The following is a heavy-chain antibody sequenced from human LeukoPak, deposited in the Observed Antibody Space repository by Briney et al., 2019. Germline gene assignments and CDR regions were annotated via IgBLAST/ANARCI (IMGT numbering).Heavy chain of an antibody. D-gene: IGHD1-14*01. J-gene: IGHJ6*03. Sequence: GGSLRLSCAASGFTFSDYYMTWIRQAPGKGLEWVSYISSSGSTKFYADSVKGRFTISRDNAKNSLSLQMNSLRAEDTAVYYCARAVPAEPNYYYMDVWGKGTTVTVSS. CDR3: ARAVPAEPNYYYMDV. CDR2: ISSSGSTK. V-gene: IGHV3-11*01. CDR1: GFTFSDYY.